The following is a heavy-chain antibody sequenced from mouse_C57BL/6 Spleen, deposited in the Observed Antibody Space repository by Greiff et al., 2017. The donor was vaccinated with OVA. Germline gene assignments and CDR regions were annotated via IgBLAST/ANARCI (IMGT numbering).Heavy chain of an antibody. CDR1: GYTFTSYW. D-gene: IGHD1-1*01. CDR3: ARYYGSSSWFAY. V-gene: IGHV1-52*01. CDR2: IDPSDSET. J-gene: IGHJ3*01. Sequence: QVQLQQPGAELVRPGSSVKLSCKASGYTFTSYWMHWVKQRPIQGLEWIGNIDPSDSETHYNQKFKDKATLTVDKSSSTAYMQLSSLTSEDSAVDYCARYYGSSSWFAYWGQGTLVTVSA.